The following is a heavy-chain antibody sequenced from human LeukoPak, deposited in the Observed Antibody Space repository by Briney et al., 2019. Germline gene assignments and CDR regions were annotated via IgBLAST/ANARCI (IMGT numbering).Heavy chain of an antibody. D-gene: IGHD3-22*01. CDR2: ISAYNGNT. Sequence: GASVKVSCKASGYTFTSYGISWVRQAPGQGLEWMGWISAYNGNTNYAQKLQGRVTMTTDTSTSTAYMELRSLRSDDTAVYYCARDGKYYYDSSGYPLDYWGQGTLVTVSS. J-gene: IGHJ4*02. CDR1: GYTFTSYG. CDR3: ARDGKYYYDSSGYPLDY. V-gene: IGHV1-18*01.